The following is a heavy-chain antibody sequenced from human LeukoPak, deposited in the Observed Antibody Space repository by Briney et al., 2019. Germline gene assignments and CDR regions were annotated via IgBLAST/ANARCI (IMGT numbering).Heavy chain of an antibody. D-gene: IGHD5-24*01. Sequence: SETLSLTCTVSGGAISSYYWSWIRQPPGKGLEWIGYIQYSGSSNYKSSLKSRVTIPVDTSQNHFSLKVSSVTAADTAVYYCARGKRWLQSPFDYWGQGTLVTVSS. V-gene: IGHV4-59*01. CDR1: GGAISSYY. CDR2: IQYSGSS. J-gene: IGHJ4*02. CDR3: ARGKRWLQSPFDY.